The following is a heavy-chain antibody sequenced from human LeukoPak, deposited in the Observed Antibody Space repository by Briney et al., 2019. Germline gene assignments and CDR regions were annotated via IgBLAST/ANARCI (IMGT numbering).Heavy chain of an antibody. V-gene: IGHV3-23*01. D-gene: IGHD3-9*01. CDR1: GFTFSIYA. Sequence: GGSLRLSCAASGFTFSIYAMSWVRQAPGKGLEWVSEIYGSGRRTYYADFLKGRFTISRDNSKNTVYLQMNSLRAEDTAIYYCVEEGTSAYFDAWGQGTLVTVSS. CDR3: VEEGTSAYFDA. CDR2: IYGSGRRT. J-gene: IGHJ4*02.